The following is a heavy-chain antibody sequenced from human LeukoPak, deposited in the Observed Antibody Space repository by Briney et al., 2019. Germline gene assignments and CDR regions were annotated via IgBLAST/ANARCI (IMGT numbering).Heavy chain of an antibody. V-gene: IGHV1-2*06. CDR3: ARGYSSSWRWRGNYYVDV. J-gene: IGHJ6*03. CDR2: INPNSGGT. CDR1: GYTFTGYY. D-gene: IGHD6-13*01. Sequence: GASVKVSCKASGYTFTGYYMHWVRQAPGQGLEGMGRINPNSGGTNYAQKFQGRVTMTTDTSISTAYMELSRLRSDDTAVYYCARGYSSSWRWRGNYYVDVWGKGTTVTVSS.